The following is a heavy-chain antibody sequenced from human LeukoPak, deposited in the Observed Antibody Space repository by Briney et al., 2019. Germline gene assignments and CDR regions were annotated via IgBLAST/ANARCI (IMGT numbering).Heavy chain of an antibody. CDR3: ARDREVRGVNNYYYYYGMDV. V-gene: IGHV4-39*07. CDR2: IFYSGST. CDR1: GGSINRSSYY. D-gene: IGHD3-10*01. Sequence: SKTLSLTCTVSGGSINRSSYYWGWVRQPPGKGLEWIGSIFYSGSTNYNPSLKSRVTISVDTSKNQFSLKLSSVTAADTAVYYCARDREVRGVNNYYYYYGMDVWGQGTTVTVSS. J-gene: IGHJ6*02.